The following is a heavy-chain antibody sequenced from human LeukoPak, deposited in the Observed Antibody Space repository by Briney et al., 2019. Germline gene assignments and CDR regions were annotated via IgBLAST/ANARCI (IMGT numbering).Heavy chain of an antibody. CDR1: GFTYSDHY. Sequence: GRSLRLSCAASGFTYSDHYMTWLRQAPWEGLEGVSYISSGGSSTYYADSVKGRFTISRDNAKKSLYLQMNSLRAEDTAVYYCARDQYSSTNYGVFDHWGQGTLVTVSS. CDR2: ISSGGSST. CDR3: ARDQYSSTNYGVFDH. J-gene: IGHJ4*02. V-gene: IGHV3-11*01. D-gene: IGHD6-13*01.